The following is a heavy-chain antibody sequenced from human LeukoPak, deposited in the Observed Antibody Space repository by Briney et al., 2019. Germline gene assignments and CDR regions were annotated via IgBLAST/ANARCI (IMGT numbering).Heavy chain of an antibody. V-gene: IGHV5-51*01. CDR3: ARHLLWFGELRGGGDFDY. CDR1: GYSFTSYW. CDR2: IYPGDSDT. Sequence: GESLKISCKGSGYSFTSYWICWVRQMPGKGLEWMGIIYPGDSDTRYSPSFQGQVTISADKSISTAYLQWSSLKASDTAMYYCARHLLWFGELRGGGDFDYWGQGTLVTVSS. D-gene: IGHD3-10*01. J-gene: IGHJ4*02.